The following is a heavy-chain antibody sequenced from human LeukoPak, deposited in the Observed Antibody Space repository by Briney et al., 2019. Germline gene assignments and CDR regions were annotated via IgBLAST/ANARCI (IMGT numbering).Heavy chain of an antibody. CDR3: ARGPYSWRY. Sequence: GGSLRLSCAASRFTFSSYAMSWVRQAPGKGLEWVSGINWNGGSTGYADSVKGRFTISRDNAKNTLYLQMNSLRAEDTAVYYCARGPYSWRYWGQGTLVTVSS. CDR2: INWNGGST. CDR1: RFTFSSYA. J-gene: IGHJ4*02. V-gene: IGHV3-20*04. D-gene: IGHD1-26*01.